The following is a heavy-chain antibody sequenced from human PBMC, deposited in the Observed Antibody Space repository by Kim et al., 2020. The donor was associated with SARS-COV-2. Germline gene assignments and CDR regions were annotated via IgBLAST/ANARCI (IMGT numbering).Heavy chain of an antibody. CDR2: IYYSGST. J-gene: IGHJ4*02. Sequence: SETLSLTCTVSGGSISSGGYYWSWIRQHPGKGLEWIGYIYYSGSTYYNPSLKSRVTISVDTSKNQFSLKLSSVTAADTAVYYCARRGYSSSWYGYWGQGTLVTVSS. CDR1: GGSISSGGYY. D-gene: IGHD6-13*01. V-gene: IGHV4-31*03. CDR3: ARRGYSSSWYGY.